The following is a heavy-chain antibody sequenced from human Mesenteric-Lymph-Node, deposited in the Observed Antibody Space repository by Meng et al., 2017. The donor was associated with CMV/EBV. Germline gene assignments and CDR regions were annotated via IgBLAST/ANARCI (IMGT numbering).Heavy chain of an antibody. J-gene: IGHJ4*02. D-gene: IGHD2-15*01. Sequence: YSFTSYTIRWLRQAPGQGVEWMGWISGYNGKRNDAQKFQDRVTMTIDTSTSTVYMEVRSLRSDDTAIYYCARGRATPMTGTAYFDYWGQGTLV. CDR3: ARGRATPMTGTAYFDY. CDR1: YSFTSYT. CDR2: ISGYNGKR. V-gene: IGHV1-18*01.